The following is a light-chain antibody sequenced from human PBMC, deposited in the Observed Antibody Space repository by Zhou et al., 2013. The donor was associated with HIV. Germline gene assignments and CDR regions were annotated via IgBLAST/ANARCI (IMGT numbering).Light chain of an antibody. CDR3: QESYRTLWLT. V-gene: IGKV1-39*01. Sequence: DVQMTQSPSTLSASVGDRVTITCRASQTISTYLNWYQQTPGKAPKLLIYAASSLQGGVPSRFSGSGSGTDFTLTISSLQPEDFATYYCQESYRTLWLTFGGGTKVEIK. J-gene: IGKJ4*01. CDR1: QTISTY. CDR2: AAS.